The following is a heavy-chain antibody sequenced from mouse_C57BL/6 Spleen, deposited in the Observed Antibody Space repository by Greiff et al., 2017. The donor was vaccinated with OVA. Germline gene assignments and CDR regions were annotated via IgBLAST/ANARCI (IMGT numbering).Heavy chain of an antibody. D-gene: IGHD1-1*01. V-gene: IGHV3-6*01. Sequence: EVKLQESGPGLVKPSQSLSLTCSVTGYSITSGYYWNWIRQFPGNKLEWMGYISYDGSNNYNPSLKNRISITRDTSKNQFFLKLNSVTTEDTATYYCARDRGYGSSYPAWFAYWGQGTLVTVSA. J-gene: IGHJ3*01. CDR2: ISYDGSN. CDR1: GYSITSGYY. CDR3: ARDRGYGSSYPAWFAY.